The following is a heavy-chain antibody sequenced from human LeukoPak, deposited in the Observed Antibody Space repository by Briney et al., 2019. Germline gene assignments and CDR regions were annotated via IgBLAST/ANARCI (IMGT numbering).Heavy chain of an antibody. J-gene: IGHJ4*02. V-gene: IGHV3-23*01. CDR3: AKARNALGIYYFDY. D-gene: IGHD7-27*01. CDR1: GFTFSSYA. CDR2: ISGSGGST. Sequence: GGSLRLSCAASGFTFSSYAMSWVRQAPGKGLEWVSAISGSGGSTYYADSVKGRFTISRDNSKNTLYLQINSLRAEDTAVYYCAKARNALGIYYFDYWGQGTLVTVSS.